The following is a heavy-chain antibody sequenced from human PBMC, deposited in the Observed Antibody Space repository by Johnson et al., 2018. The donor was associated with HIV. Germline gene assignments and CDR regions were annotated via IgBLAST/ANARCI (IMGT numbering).Heavy chain of an antibody. CDR2: IYSGGSNI. Sequence: VQLVESGGGLIQPGGSLRLSCAASGFTVSSNYMSWVRQAPGKGLEWVSVIYSGGSNISYADSVKGRFTISRYNAKNSLYLQMNSLRAEDTAVYYCARDDAFDIWVQGTMVTVSS. V-gene: IGHV3-53*01. CDR1: GFTVSSNY. J-gene: IGHJ3*02. CDR3: ARDDAFDI.